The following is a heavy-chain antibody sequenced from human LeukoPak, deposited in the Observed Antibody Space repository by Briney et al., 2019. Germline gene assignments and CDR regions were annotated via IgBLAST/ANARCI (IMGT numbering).Heavy chain of an antibody. D-gene: IGHD1-26*01. CDR2: ISCDGGKT. Sequence: GGSLRLSCSVSGFSFSNYAMHWVRQAPGKGLEYVSSISCDGGKTYYADSVKGRFTISRDNSKNTLSLQMSSLRAEDTAMYYCVKDRWVDYWGQGTLVTVSS. CDR3: VKDRWVDY. CDR1: GFSFSNYA. V-gene: IGHV3-64D*06. J-gene: IGHJ4*02.